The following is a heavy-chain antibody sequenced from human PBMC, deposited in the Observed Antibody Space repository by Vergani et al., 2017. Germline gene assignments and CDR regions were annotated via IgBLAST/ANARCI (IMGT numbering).Heavy chain of an antibody. CDR2: IYYSGST. CDR3: ARHTPRLGYYDSSGYYNSKEQLIDY. V-gene: IGHV4-31*03. Sequence: QVQLQESGPGLVKPSQTLSLTCTVSGGSISSGGYYWSWIRQHPGKGLEWIGYIYYSGSTYYNPSLKSRVTISVDTSKNQLSLKLSSVTAADTAVYYCARHTPRLGYYDSSGYYNSKEQLIDYWGQGTLVTVSS. CDR1: GGSISSGGYY. D-gene: IGHD3-22*01. J-gene: IGHJ4*02.